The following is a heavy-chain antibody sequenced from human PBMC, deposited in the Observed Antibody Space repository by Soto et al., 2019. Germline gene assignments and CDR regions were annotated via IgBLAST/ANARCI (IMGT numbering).Heavy chain of an antibody. CDR1: GFTFSSYG. V-gene: IGHV3-33*01. J-gene: IGHJ6*02. CDR3: ARAEQQLAYYYYGMDV. D-gene: IGHD6-13*01. Sequence: QVQLVESGGGVVQPGRSLRLSCAASGFTFSSYGMHWVRQAPGKGLEWVAIIWDNGSDKYYVDSVKGRFTLSRDNSQNTLYLQMNNLRAEDTAVYYCARAEQQLAYYYYGMDVWGQGTTVTVSS. CDR2: IWDNGSDK.